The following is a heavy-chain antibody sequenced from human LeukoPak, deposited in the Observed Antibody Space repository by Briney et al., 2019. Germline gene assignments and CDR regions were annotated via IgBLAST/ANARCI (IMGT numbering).Heavy chain of an antibody. CDR1: GGSFSGYY. V-gene: IGHV4-34*01. J-gene: IGHJ6*02. CDR3: ARGRGNGSGSYGYYYYYYGMDV. CDR2: INHSGST. D-gene: IGHD3-10*01. Sequence: SPSETLSLTCAVYGGSFSGYYWSWIRRPPGKGLEWIGEINHSGSTNYNPSLKSRVTISADTSKNQFSLKLSSVTAADTAVYYCARGRGNGSGSYGYYYYYYGMDVWGQGTTVTVSS.